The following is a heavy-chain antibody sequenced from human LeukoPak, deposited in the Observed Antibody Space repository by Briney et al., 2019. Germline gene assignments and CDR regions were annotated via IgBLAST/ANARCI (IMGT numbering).Heavy chain of an antibody. CDR3: ARSGPTDF. D-gene: IGHD6-25*01. CDR2: IDAGGRPI. V-gene: IGHV3-11*01. J-gene: IGHJ2*01. Sequence: GSLSLSCAASGFTFTDYYISWIRQAPGKGLEWLSYIDAGGRPIFYADSVKGRFTISRDNTKNLVYLQMNSLTVDDTATYYCARSGPTDFWGRGTLVTVSS. CDR1: GFTFTDYY.